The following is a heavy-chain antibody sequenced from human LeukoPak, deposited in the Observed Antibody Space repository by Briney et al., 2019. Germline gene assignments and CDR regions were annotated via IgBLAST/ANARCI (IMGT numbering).Heavy chain of an antibody. CDR3: ARDMHSSSYDYIWGSYRSIDY. V-gene: IGHV3-21*01. D-gene: IGHD3-16*02. CDR2: ISSSSSYI. Sequence: GGSLRLSCAASGFTFSSYSMNWVRRAPGKGLEWVSSISSSSSYIYYADSVKGRFTISRDNAKNSLYLQMNSLRAEDTAVYYCARDMHSSSYDYIWGSYRSIDYWGQGTLVTVSS. CDR1: GFTFSSYS. J-gene: IGHJ4*02.